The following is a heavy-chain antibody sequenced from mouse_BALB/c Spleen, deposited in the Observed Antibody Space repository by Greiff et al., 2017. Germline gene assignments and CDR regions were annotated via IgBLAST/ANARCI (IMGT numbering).Heavy chain of an antibody. D-gene: IGHD5-1*01. V-gene: IGHV1S81*02. Sequence: QVQLQQSGAELVKPGASVKLSCKASGYTFTSYYMYWVKQRPGQGLEWIGEINPSNGGTNFNEKFKSKATLTVDKSSSTAYMQLSSLTSEDSAVYYCTRKYRVGYAMDYWGQGTSVTVSS. CDR1: GYTFTSYY. J-gene: IGHJ4*01. CDR2: INPSNGGT. CDR3: TRKYRVGYAMDY.